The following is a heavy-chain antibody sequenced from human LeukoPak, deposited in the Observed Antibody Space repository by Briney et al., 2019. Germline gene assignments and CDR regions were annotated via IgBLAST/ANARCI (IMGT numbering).Heavy chain of an antibody. CDR1: GGPISSYY. Sequence: PSETLSLTCTVSGGPISSYYWSWIRQPPGKGLEWIGYIYYSGSTNYNPSLKSRVTISVDTSKNQFSLKLSSVTAADTAVYYCARGLGYCSGGSCYELELNWFDPWGQGTLVTVSS. D-gene: IGHD2-15*01. CDR2: IYYSGST. CDR3: ARGLGYCSGGSCYELELNWFDP. J-gene: IGHJ5*02. V-gene: IGHV4-59*12.